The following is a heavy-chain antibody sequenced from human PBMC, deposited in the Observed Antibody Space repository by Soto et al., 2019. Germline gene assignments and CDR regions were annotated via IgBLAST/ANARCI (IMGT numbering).Heavy chain of an antibody. Sequence: ASVKVSCKASGYTFTSYDINWVRQATGQGLEWMGWMNPNSGNTGYAQKFQGRVTMTRNTSISTAYMELSSLRSEDTAVYYCARKYPVVPAAFGYYYYYYMDVWGKGTTVTVSS. CDR1: GYTFTSYD. CDR3: ARKYPVVPAAFGYYYYYYMDV. D-gene: IGHD2-2*01. CDR2: MNPNSGNT. J-gene: IGHJ6*03. V-gene: IGHV1-8*01.